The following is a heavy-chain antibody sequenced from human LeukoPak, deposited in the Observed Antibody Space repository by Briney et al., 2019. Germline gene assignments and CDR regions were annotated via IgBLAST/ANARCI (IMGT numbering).Heavy chain of an antibody. CDR3: AGDRRITMIVVGHFDY. J-gene: IGHJ4*02. D-gene: IGHD3-22*01. CDR2: ISSSSSYI. V-gene: IGHV3-21*01. Sequence: GGSLRLSCAASGFTFSSYSMNWVRQAPGKGLEWVSSISSSSSYIYYADSVKGRFTIYRDNAKNSLYLQMDSLRAEDTAVYYCAGDRRITMIVVGHFDYWGQGTLVTVSS. CDR1: GFTFSSYS.